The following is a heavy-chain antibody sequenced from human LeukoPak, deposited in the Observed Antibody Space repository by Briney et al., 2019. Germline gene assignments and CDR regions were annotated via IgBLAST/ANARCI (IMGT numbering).Heavy chain of an antibody. D-gene: IGHD4-17*01. CDR1: GYTFTGYY. J-gene: IGHJ4*02. V-gene: IGHV1-2*02. CDR3: ARTDYGDYGYLAY. CDR2: INPNSGGT. Sequence: ASVKVSCKASGYTFTGYYMHWVRQAPGQGLEWMGWINPNSGGTNYAQKFQGRVTMTRDTSISTAYMELSRLRSDDTAVYYCARTDYGDYGYLAYWGQGTLVTVSS.